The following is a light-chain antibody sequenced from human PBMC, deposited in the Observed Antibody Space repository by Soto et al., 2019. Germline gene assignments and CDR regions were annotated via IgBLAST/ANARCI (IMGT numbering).Light chain of an antibody. J-gene: IGKJ1*01. CDR3: QQYGSSLWT. Sequence: EVVMTQSPATLSVSPGERATLSCRASQTVRDNLGWYQQKPGQPPRLLIYGATTRATGIPARFSGSGSGTEFTLTISSLQSEDFAVYYCQQYGSSLWTFGQGTKVDIK. V-gene: IGKV3D-15*01. CDR1: QTVRDN. CDR2: GAT.